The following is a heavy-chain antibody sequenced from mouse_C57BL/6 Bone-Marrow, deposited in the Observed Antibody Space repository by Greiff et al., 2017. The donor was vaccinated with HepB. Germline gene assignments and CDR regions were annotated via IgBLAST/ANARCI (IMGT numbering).Heavy chain of an antibody. CDR2: IHPNSGST. CDR3: ARELHAWFAY. Sequence: QVQLQQPGAGLVKPGASVKLSCKASGYTFTSYWMHWVKQRPGQGLEWIGMIHPNSGSTNYNEKFKSKATLTVDKSSSTAYMQLSSLTSEDSAVYYCARELHAWFAYWGQGTLVTVSA. J-gene: IGHJ3*01. D-gene: IGHD2-1*01. V-gene: IGHV1-64*01. CDR1: GYTFTSYW.